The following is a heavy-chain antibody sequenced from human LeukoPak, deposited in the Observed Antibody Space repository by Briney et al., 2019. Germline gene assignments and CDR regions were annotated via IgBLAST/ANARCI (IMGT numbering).Heavy chain of an antibody. CDR2: IKQDGSEK. D-gene: IGHD3-22*01. J-gene: IGHJ2*01. CDR1: GFTFSSYW. CDR3: ARDLMIVVVSWYFDL. V-gene: IGHV3-7*01. Sequence: GGSLRLSCAASGFTFSSYWMSWVRRAPGKGLEWVANIKQDGSEKYYVDSVKGRFTISRDNAKNSLYLQMNSLRAEDTAVYYCARDLMIVVVSWYFDLWGRGTLVTVSS.